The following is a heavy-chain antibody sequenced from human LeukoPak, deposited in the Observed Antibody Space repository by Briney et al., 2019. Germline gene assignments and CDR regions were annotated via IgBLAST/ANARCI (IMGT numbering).Heavy chain of an antibody. CDR1: GYSFTDNW. J-gene: IGHJ3*02. D-gene: IGHD1-14*01. CDR2: IYPGDSDT. Sequence: GESLKISCKGSGYSFTDNWIGWVRQMPGKGLEWMGIIYPGDSDTRYSPSFQGQVTISADKSISTAYLQWSSLKASDTAMYYCAIQRHSKPLPDAFDIWGQGTMVTVSS. V-gene: IGHV5-51*01. CDR3: AIQRHSKPLPDAFDI.